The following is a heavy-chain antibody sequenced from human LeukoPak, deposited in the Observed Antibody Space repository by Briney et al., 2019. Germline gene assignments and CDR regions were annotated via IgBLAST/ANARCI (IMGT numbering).Heavy chain of an antibody. CDR1: GFTFSSYG. CDR2: IWYDGSNK. D-gene: IGHD6-13*01. Sequence: PGRSLRLSCAASGFTFSSYGMHWVRQAPGKGLEWVAVIWYDGSNKYYADSVKGRFTISRDNSKNTLYLQMKSLRAEDTAVYYCARDSFSRSWFPLYNQFLYYHYYYGMDVWGQGTTVTVSS. J-gene: IGHJ6*02. CDR3: ARDSFSRSWFPLYNQFLYYHYYYGMDV. V-gene: IGHV3-33*01.